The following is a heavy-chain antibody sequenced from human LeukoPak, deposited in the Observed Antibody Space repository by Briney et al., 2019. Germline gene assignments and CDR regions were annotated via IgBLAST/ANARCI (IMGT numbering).Heavy chain of an antibody. Sequence: SETLSLTCTVSGGSINNYYWSWIRQPPGKGLEWIAYIYYSGSTNYNPSLRSRVIISLGTSKNQFSLKLTSVTAADTAVYYCARGPHGDYPGFAYWGQGSLVTVSS. CDR2: IYYSGST. CDR1: GGSINNYY. V-gene: IGHV4-59*01. D-gene: IGHD4-17*01. CDR3: ARGPHGDYPGFAY. J-gene: IGHJ4*02.